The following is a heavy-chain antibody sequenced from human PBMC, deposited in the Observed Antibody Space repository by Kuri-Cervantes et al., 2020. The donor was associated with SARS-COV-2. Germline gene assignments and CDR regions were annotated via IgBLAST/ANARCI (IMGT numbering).Heavy chain of an antibody. CDR2: IYYSEST. V-gene: IGHV4-59*12. Sequence: GSLRLSCTVSGGSISSYYWSWIRQPPGKGLEWIGYIYYSESTNYNPSLKSRVTISVDTSKNQFSLQLNSVTPEDTAVYYCARLGYCSSTSCPPYYYYYMDVWGKGTTVTVSS. CDR3: ARLGYCSSTSCPPYYYYYMDV. D-gene: IGHD2-2*01. CDR1: GGSISSYY. J-gene: IGHJ6*03.